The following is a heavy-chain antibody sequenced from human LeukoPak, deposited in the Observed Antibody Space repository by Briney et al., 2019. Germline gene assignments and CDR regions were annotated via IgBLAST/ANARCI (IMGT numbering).Heavy chain of an antibody. D-gene: IGHD3-10*01. V-gene: IGHV4-34*01. CDR2: INHSGST. CDR1: GFTFSNYA. Sequence: PGGSLRLSCAASGFTFSNYAMSWVRQPPGKGLEWIGEINHSGSTNYNPSLKSRVTISVDTSKNQFSLKLSSVTAADTAVYYCARGLYGSESYWGQGTLVTVSS. CDR3: ARGLYGSESY. J-gene: IGHJ4*02.